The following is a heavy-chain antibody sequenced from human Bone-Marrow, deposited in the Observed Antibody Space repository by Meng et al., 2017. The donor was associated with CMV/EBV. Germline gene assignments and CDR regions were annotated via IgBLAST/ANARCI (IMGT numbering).Heavy chain of an antibody. V-gene: IGHV4-34*01. CDR2: INHSGST. CDR3: ARGVIAAAGRGYFDY. J-gene: IGHJ4*02. Sequence: SQTLSLTCAVYGGSFSGYYWSWIRQPPGKGLEWIGEINHSGSTNYNPSLKSRVTISVDTSKNQFSLKLSSVTAADTAVYYCARGVIAAAGRGYFDYWGQGTLVTVSS. D-gene: IGHD6-13*01. CDR1: GGSFSGYY.